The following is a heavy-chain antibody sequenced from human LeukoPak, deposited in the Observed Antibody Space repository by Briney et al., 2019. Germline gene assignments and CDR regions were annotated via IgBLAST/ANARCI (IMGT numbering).Heavy chain of an antibody. CDR2: ISGSGGAT. CDR1: GITLSNYG. Sequence: PGGSLRLSCAVSGITLSNYGMSWVRQAPGKGLEWVAGISGSGGATNYADSVKGRFTISRDNSKNTLYLQMNSLRAEDTAVYYCARDFIVGAGVAEYIVATISYYFDYWGQGTLVTVSS. D-gene: IGHD5-12*01. J-gene: IGHJ4*02. V-gene: IGHV3-23*01. CDR3: ARDFIVGAGVAEYIVATISYYFDY.